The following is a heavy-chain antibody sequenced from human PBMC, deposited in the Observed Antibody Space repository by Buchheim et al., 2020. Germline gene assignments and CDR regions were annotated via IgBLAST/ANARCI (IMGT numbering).Heavy chain of an antibody. J-gene: IGHJ4*02. V-gene: IGHV4-4*02. Sequence: QVQLQESGPGLVKPSETLSLTCAVSGDSVSNGNWWNWVRQPPGKGLEWIGEIDHSGFTKYNPSLKSRVTIELDKPKNQFSLKLTSVTAADTAVYYCARDSGYRSEYWGQGTL. CDR1: GDSVSNGNW. CDR2: IDHSGFT. CDR3: ARDSGYRSEY. D-gene: IGHD5-18*01.